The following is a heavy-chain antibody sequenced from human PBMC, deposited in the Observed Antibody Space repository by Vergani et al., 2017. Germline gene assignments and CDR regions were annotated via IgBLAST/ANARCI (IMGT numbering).Heavy chain of an antibody. V-gene: IGHV1-69*01. J-gene: IGHJ6*02. CDR1: GGTFSSYA. CDR2: IIPIFGTA. D-gene: IGHD5-24*01. Sequence: QVQLVQSGAEVKKPGSSVKVSCKASGGTFSSYAISRVRQAPGQGLEWMGGIIPIFGTANYAQQFQGRVTITADESTSTAYMELSSLRSEDTAVYYCARDRAGREMATIPNGVWGQGTTVTVSS. CDR3: ARDRAGREMATIPNGV.